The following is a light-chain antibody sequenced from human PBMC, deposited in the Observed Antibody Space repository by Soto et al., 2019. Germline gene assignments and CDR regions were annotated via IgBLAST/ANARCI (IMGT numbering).Light chain of an antibody. CDR2: WAS. Sequence: DIVMTQSPDSLAVSLGERATINCKSSQSVLYSSNNKNYLAWYQQKPGQPPRLLMHWASARESVVPDRFSGSGSWTDFTLAISSLQAEDVAVYYCQQYYNTPWTFGQGTKVEIK. CDR1: QSVLYSSNNKNY. V-gene: IGKV4-1*01. J-gene: IGKJ1*01. CDR3: QQYYNTPWT.